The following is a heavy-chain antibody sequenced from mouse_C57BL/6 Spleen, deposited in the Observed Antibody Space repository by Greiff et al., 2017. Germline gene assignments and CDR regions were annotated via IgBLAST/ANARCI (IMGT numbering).Heavy chain of an antibody. V-gene: IGHV10-1*01. Sequence: EVKLVESGGGLVQPKGSLKLSCAASGFSFNTYAMNWVRQAPGKGLEWVARIRSKSNNYATYYADSVKDRFTISRDDSESMLYLQMNNLKTEDTAMYYCVRSPSFDYDGDFDYWGQGTTLTVSS. CDR2: IRSKSNNYAT. CDR3: VRSPSFDYDGDFDY. J-gene: IGHJ2*01. D-gene: IGHD2-4*01. CDR1: GFSFNTYA.